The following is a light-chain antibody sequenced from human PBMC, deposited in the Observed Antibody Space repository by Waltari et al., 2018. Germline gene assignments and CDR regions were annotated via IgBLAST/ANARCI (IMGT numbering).Light chain of an antibody. CDR3: QQYHRFSVT. CDR1: QSVSPW. Sequence: DIQMTQSPSTLSAPVGDTVTITCRASQSVSPWLAWYQQKPGKAPKLLIYQASNLENGVPSRFSGSGSGTEFTLTISSLQPDDFATYYCQQYHRFSVTFGGGTKVEIK. J-gene: IGKJ4*01. V-gene: IGKV1-5*03. CDR2: QAS.